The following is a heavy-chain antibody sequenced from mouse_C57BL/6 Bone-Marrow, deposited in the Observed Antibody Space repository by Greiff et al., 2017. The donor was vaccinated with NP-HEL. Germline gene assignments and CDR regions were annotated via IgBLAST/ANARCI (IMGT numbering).Heavy chain of an antibody. V-gene: IGHV1-26*01. CDR1: GYTFTDYY. CDR2: INPNNGGT. J-gene: IGHJ3*01. Sequence: EVQLQQSGPELVKPGASVKISCKASGYTFTDYYMNWVKQSHGKSLEWIGDINPNNGGTSYNQKFKGKATLTVDKSSSTAYMELRSLTSEDSAVYYCARKGAYYDYDATWFAYWGQGTLVTVSA. CDR3: ARKGAYYDYDATWFAY. D-gene: IGHD2-4*01.